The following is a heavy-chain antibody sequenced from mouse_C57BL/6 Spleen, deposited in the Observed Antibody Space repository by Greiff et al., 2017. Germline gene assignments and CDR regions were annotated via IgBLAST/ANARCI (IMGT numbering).Heavy chain of an antibody. Sequence: EVQRVESGGGLVQPGGSLKLSCAASGFTFSDYYMYWVRQTPEKRLEWVAYISNGGGSTYYPDTVKGRFTISRDNAKNTLYLQMSRLKSEDTAMYYCARQGSPEYYYFDYWGQGTTLTVSS. D-gene: IGHD5-1*01. CDR2: ISNGGGST. J-gene: IGHJ2*01. CDR3: ARQGSPEYYYFDY. CDR1: GFTFSDYY. V-gene: IGHV5-12*01.